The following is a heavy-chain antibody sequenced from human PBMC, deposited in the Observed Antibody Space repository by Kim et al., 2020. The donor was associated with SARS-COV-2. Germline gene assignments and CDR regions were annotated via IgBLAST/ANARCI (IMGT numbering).Heavy chain of an antibody. D-gene: IGHD2-15*01. CDR1: GGSISSSSYY. Sequence: SETLSLTCTVSGGSISSSSYYWGWIRQPPGKGLEWIGSVYYNGGTYYNPSLRSRVTMSPDTSKNQFFLNLRSVTAADTAVYYCARHELGYCSGGSCLLHYFDYWGQKTLHTVS. CDR2: VYYNGGT. J-gene: IGHJ4*02. CDR3: ARHELGYCSGGSCLLHYFDY. V-gene: IGHV4-39*01.